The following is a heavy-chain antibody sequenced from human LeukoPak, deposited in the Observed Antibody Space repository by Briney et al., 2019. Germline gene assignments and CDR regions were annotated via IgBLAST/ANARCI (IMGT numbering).Heavy chain of an antibody. CDR2: IYSGGYT. V-gene: IGHV3-66*01. CDR1: GFTVTTNY. CDR3: ARRLEYSGSKGVFDY. D-gene: IGHD1-26*01. J-gene: IGHJ4*02. Sequence: GGSLSLSCAASGFTVTTNYMTWVRQPPGKGLEWVAIIYSGGYTNYTPSLKGRFTISRDNPKNTVVFQRNSLRAEETAVYYCARRLEYSGSKGVFDYWGEGTVVSVSS.